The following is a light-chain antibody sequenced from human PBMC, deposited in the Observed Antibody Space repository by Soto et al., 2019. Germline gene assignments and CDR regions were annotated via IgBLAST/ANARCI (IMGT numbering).Light chain of an antibody. CDR3: QQYGTFPFS. V-gene: IGKV3-20*01. J-gene: IGKJ2*01. CDR1: QVVSSSY. Sequence: EIVLTQSPGTLSLSPGESATLSCRANQVVSSSYLAWYQQKPGQAPSLLIYHASDRATGVPDRFSGSGSGTDFALTITRLEPEDFALFYCQQYGTFPFSFGQGTKLEIK. CDR2: HAS.